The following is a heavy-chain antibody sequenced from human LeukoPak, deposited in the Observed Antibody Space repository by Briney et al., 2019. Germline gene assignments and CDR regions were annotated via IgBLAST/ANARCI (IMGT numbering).Heavy chain of an antibody. J-gene: IGHJ4*02. CDR2: ISGSGGST. V-gene: IGHV3-23*01. Sequence: PGGSLRLSCAASGFTFSSYAMSLVRQAPGKGLEWVSAISGSGGSTYYADSVKGRFTISRDNSKNTLYLQMNSLRAEDTAVYYCAKQRGYSYGYIDYWGQGTLVTVSS. D-gene: IGHD5-18*01. CDR3: AKQRGYSYGYIDY. CDR1: GFTFSSYA.